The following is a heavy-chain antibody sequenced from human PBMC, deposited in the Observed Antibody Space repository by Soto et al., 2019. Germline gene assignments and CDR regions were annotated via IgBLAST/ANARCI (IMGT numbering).Heavy chain of an antibody. J-gene: IGHJ6*02. V-gene: IGHV1-69*01. CDR3: ARNGTLTGYSYGMDV. D-gene: IGHD1-1*01. CDR2: IIPIFDTA. CDR1: GGTFSAYP. Sequence: QVQLVKSGAELRKPGSSVKVSCKASGGTFSAYPINWVRQAPGQRLEWMGGIIPIFDTANYAEKFQGRVTITADESTSTSFMEVSSLRSEDTAVYYCARNGTLTGYSYGMDVWGQGTMVTVSS.